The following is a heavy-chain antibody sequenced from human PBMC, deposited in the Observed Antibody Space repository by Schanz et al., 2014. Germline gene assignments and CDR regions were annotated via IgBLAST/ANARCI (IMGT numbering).Heavy chain of an antibody. CDR2: ISPYNGNT. J-gene: IGHJ4*02. D-gene: IGHD2-21*01. CDR3: ARDRLECGAECYSVEVFEI. CDR1: GGTFSSYT. Sequence: QVQLVQSGAEVKKPGSSVKVSCKASGGTFSSYTISWIRQAPGQGLEWMGWISPYNGNTNYAQKLQDKVTITADTSTTTAYMELSGLRSEDTAVYYCARDRLECGAECYSVEVFEIWGQGTLXIVSS. V-gene: IGHV1-69*08.